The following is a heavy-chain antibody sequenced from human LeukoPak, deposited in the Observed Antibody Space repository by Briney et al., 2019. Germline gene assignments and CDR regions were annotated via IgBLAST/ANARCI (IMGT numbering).Heavy chain of an antibody. V-gene: IGHV3-7*05. D-gene: IGHD2-8*01. CDR2: INQDGSEK. Sequence: GGSLRLSCAASGFTFSNYWMNWVRQAPGKGLEWVANINQDGSEKYYVDPVKGRFTISRDNAKNSLYLQMNSLRAEDTAVYYCARGPLRTDVYWGQGTLVTVSS. J-gene: IGHJ4*02. CDR3: ARGPLRTDVY. CDR1: GFTFSNYW.